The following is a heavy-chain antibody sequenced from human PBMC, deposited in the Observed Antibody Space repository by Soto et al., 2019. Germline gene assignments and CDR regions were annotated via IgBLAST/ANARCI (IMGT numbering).Heavy chain of an antibody. Sequence: GGSLRLSCAASGFTFSSYGMHWVRQAPGKGLEWVAVIWYDGSNKYYADSVKGRFTISRDNSKNTLYLQMNSLRAEDTAVYYCASSKGFGEYYVDYWGQGTLVTVSS. D-gene: IGHD3-10*01. CDR1: GFTFSSYG. CDR2: IWYDGSNK. J-gene: IGHJ4*02. CDR3: ASSKGFGEYYVDY. V-gene: IGHV3-33*01.